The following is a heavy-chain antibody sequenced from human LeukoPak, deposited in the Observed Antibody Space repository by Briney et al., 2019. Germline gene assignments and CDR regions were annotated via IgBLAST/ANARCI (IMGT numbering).Heavy chain of an antibody. Sequence: PSETQSLICTVSGGSISRTNFYWAWIRQPPGKGLEWIGSISYSGATYYNPSLKSRLTVSVDTSKGEFSLKMNSVTAADTAVYYCASLPSYDFWTWGQGNLGTVSS. CDR3: ASLPSYDFWT. D-gene: IGHD3-3*01. CDR2: ISYSGAT. V-gene: IGHV4-39*01. CDR1: GGSISRTNFY. J-gene: IGHJ5*02.